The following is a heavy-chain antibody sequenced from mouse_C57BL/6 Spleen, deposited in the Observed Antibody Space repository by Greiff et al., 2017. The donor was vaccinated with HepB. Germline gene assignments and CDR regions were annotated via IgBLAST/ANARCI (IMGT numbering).Heavy chain of an antibody. J-gene: IGHJ4*01. Sequence: VQLQQSGAELVKPGASVKLSCKASGYTFTSYWMHWVKQRPGQGLEWIGMIHPNSGSTNYNEKFKSKATLTVDKSSSTAYMQLSSLTSEDSAVYYCARGDPYYYGSAMDYWGQGTSVTVSS. V-gene: IGHV1-64*01. D-gene: IGHD1-1*01. CDR2: IHPNSGST. CDR3: ARGDPYYYGSAMDY. CDR1: GYTFTSYW.